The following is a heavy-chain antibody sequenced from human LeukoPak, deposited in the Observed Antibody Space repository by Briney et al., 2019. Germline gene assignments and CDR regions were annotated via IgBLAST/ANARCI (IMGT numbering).Heavy chain of an antibody. Sequence: GGSLRLSCAASGFTFSSYEMNWVRQAPGKGLEWVSYISSSGSTIYYADSMKGRFTISRDNAKNSLYLQMDSLRVEDTAVYYCARGLYSYGYWGQGTLVTVSS. V-gene: IGHV3-48*03. CDR1: GFTFSSYE. D-gene: IGHD3-16*01. CDR3: ARGLYSYGY. CDR2: ISSSGSTI. J-gene: IGHJ4*02.